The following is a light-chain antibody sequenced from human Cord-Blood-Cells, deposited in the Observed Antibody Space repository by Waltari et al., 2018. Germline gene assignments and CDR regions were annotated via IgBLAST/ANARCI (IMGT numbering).Light chain of an antibody. CDR1: QSVSSSY. CDR2: GAS. Sequence: EIALKQSPGTLSLSPGERATLSCRASQSVSSSYLAWYQQKPGQAPSLLIYGASSRATCITDRFSGSGSGTDFTLTISRLEPEDFAVYYCQQYGSSPLTFGGGTKVEIK. J-gene: IGKJ4*01. V-gene: IGKV3-20*01. CDR3: QQYGSSPLT.